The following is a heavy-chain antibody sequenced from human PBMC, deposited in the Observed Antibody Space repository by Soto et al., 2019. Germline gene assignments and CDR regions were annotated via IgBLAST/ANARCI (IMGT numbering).Heavy chain of an antibody. CDR3: ARHRGTITPTDY. V-gene: IGHV4-39*01. CDR2: IYYRGST. Sequence: QLQLPESGPGLVKPSETLSLTCTVSGCSISSSSYYWGWIRQPPGKGLELIASIYYRGSTYYNPFLKSRFTTPVNTSKNQFSLKLSSLSAAETTEYYCARHRGTITPTDYWGQGTLVTVSS. J-gene: IGHJ4*02. CDR1: GCSISSSSYY. D-gene: IGHD3-9*01.